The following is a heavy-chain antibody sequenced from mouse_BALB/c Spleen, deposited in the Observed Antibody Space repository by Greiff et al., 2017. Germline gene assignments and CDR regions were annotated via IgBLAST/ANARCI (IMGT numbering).Heavy chain of an antibody. J-gene: IGHJ4*01. CDR2: INPSTGYT. CDR1: GYTFTSYW. CDR3: ARSGYYYAMDY. D-gene: IGHD4-1*01. V-gene: IGHV1-7*01. Sequence: LVESGAELAKPGASVKMSCKASGYTFTSYWMHWVKQRPGQGLEWIGYINPSTGYTEYNQKFKDKATLTADKSSSTAYMQLSSLTSEDSAVYYCARSGYYYAMDYWGQGTSVTVSA.